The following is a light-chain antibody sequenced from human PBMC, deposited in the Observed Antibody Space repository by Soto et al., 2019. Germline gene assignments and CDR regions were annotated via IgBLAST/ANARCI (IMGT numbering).Light chain of an antibody. V-gene: IGKV1-39*01. CDR1: QSISTY. CDR3: QQSCGVPVT. J-gene: IGKJ5*01. Sequence: IQMTQSPPSLSASVEDRVTITCRASQSISTYLNWYQQKPGKAPKLLIFGASTLQSGVPSRFSGSGSVTDFYFTITSLQTEDFATYYCQQSCGVPVTFGRGTRLEIK. CDR2: GAS.